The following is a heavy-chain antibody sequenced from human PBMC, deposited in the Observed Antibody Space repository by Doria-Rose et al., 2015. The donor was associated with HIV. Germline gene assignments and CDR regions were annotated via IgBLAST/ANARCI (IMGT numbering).Heavy chain of an antibody. V-gene: IGHV4-31*03. J-gene: IGHJ4*02. CDR1: GASVSSRGYY. CDR2: TYYTGTS. CDR3: ARMGSYRELDY. D-gene: IGHD3-3*01. Sequence: QVQLQESGPGLVKPSETVSLTCSVSGASVSSRGYYWNWIRQVPGKGLESLGYTYYTGTSDYSPSLKSRLNMAVDTSKNQFSLKLSFVTVADTAVYYCARMGSYRELDYWGQGALVIVSA.